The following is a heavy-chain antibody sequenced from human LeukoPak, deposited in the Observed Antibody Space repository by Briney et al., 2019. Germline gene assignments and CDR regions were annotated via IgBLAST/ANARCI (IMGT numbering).Heavy chain of an antibody. J-gene: IGHJ4*02. CDR1: GFTFSSYS. CDR2: ISSSSSTI. V-gene: IGHV3-48*01. CDR3: ARESNWNVRNFDY. D-gene: IGHD1-20*01. Sequence: GGSLRLSCAASGFTFSSYSMNWVRQAPGKGLEWVSYISSSSSTIYYADSVKGRFTISRDNAKNSLYLQMNSLRAEDTAVYYCARESNWNVRNFDYWGQGTLVTVSS.